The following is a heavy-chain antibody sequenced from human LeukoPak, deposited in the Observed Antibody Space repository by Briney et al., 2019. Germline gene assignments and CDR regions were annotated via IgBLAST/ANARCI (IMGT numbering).Heavy chain of an antibody. Sequence: PGGSLRLSCAASGFTFSSYGMHWVRQAPGKGLEWVSFIRYDGSNKYYADSVKGRFTISRDNSKNTLYLQMNSLRAEDTAVYYCANPRPLVVVAGLDDAFDIWGQGTMVTVSS. CDR3: ANPRPLVVVAGLDDAFDI. J-gene: IGHJ3*02. D-gene: IGHD2-15*01. CDR2: IRYDGSNK. CDR1: GFTFSSYG. V-gene: IGHV3-30*02.